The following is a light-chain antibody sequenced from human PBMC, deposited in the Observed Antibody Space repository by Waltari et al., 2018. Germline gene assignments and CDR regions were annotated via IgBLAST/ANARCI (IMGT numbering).Light chain of an antibody. J-gene: IGLJ1*01. CDR3: SSYTTSSAPGV. CDR1: DSDVGAYDF. V-gene: IGLV2-14*01. CDR2: EVS. Sequence: QSALTQPASVSGSPGQSITISCSGTDSDVGAYDFVSWYQQHPGKAPHLIIYEVSNRRSGISKLFSATKSGNTASLTISGLQAEDEADYYCSSYTTSSAPGVFGTGTRVTVL.